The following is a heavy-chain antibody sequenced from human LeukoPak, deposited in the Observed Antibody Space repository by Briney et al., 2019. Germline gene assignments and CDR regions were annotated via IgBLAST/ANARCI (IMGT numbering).Heavy chain of an antibody. CDR1: GFTFSSYA. D-gene: IGHD3-22*01. V-gene: IGHV3-23*01. CDR3: ARHFYDSSGYQIRGGGYFDY. CDR2: ISGSGGST. Sequence: GGSLRLSCAASGFTFSSYAMSWVRQAPGKGLEWVSAISGSGGSTYYADSVKGRFTISRDNSKNTLYLQMNSLRAEDTAVYYCARHFYDSSGYQIRGGGYFDYWGQGTLVTVSS. J-gene: IGHJ4*02.